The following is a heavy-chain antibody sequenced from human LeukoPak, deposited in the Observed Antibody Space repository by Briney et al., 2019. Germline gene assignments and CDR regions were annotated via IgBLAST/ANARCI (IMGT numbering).Heavy chain of an antibody. CDR2: ISSSSSYI. Sequence: GGSLRLSCVASGFTFSSYSMNWVRQAPGKGLEWVSSISSSSSYIYYSDSVKGRFTISRDNAKKSLYLQMNSLRAEDTAIYYCARDSDVHCSGGSCTIFDYWGQGTLVTVSS. CDR1: GFTFSSYS. D-gene: IGHD2-15*01. J-gene: IGHJ4*02. CDR3: ARDSDVHCSGGSCTIFDY. V-gene: IGHV3-21*01.